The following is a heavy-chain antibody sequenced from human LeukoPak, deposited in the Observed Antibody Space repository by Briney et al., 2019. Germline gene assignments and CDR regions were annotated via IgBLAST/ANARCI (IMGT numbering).Heavy chain of an antibody. V-gene: IGHV4-61*02. CDR1: GTSIRSGSYY. CDR2: MYIGGRT. CDR3: ARERIAVGDTYYSYFMDV. Sequence: SQTLSLTCTVTGTSIRSGSYYWNWIRQAAGKGLEWIGRMYIGGRTTYNPSLKSRVTISLETTENQFSLRLRSVTAADTAVYYCARERIAVGDTYYSYFMDVWGKGTWGTVSS. D-gene: IGHD6-19*01. J-gene: IGHJ6*04.